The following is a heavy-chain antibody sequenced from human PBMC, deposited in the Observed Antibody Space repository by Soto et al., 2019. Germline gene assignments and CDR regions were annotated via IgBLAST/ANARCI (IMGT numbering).Heavy chain of an antibody. CDR1: GYTFTKYG. J-gene: IGHJ4*02. CDR3: ASGPLVVVEY. D-gene: IGHD3-22*01. Sequence: ASVKVSCKASGYTFTKYGFSWVRQAPGQGLEWMGWISGYNGNTNYAQNLQGRVTMTTDTSSSTVYMELSSLRSEDTAVYYCASGPLVVVEYWGQGTLVTVSS. V-gene: IGHV1-18*01. CDR2: ISGYNGNT.